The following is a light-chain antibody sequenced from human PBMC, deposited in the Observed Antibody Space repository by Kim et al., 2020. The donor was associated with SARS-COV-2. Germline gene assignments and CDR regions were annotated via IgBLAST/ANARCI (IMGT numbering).Light chain of an antibody. J-gene: IGLJ2*01. Sequence: VALGQTARIICGGNNIGNKKVRWYQQKPGQAPVLVIYRDYNRPSGIPERFSGSNSGNTATLTISRAQVGDEADYYCQVWDSTTGVVFGGGTQLTVL. CDR1: NIGNKK. CDR2: RDY. CDR3: QVWDSTTGVV. V-gene: IGLV3-9*01.